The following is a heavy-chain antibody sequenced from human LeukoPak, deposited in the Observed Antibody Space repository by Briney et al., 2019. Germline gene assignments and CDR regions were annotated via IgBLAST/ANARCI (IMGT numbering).Heavy chain of an antibody. CDR2: ISAYNGNT. Sequence: GASVKVSCKASGYTFTGYYMHWVRQAPGQGLEWMGWISAYNGNTNYAQKLQGRVTMTTDTSTSTAYMELRSLRSDDTAVYYCARGDYGHPLDYWGQGTLVTVSS. J-gene: IGHJ4*02. CDR1: GYTFTGYY. D-gene: IGHD4-17*01. V-gene: IGHV1-18*04. CDR3: ARGDYGHPLDY.